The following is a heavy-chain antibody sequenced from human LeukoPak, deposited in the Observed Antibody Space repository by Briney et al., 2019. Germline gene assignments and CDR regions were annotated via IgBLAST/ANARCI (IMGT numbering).Heavy chain of an antibody. CDR2: VYYSGST. CDR1: GGSISSSSYH. V-gene: IGHV4-39*02. Sequence: SETLSLTCTVSGGSISSSSYHWGWVRQPPGKGLEWIGSVYYSGSTYYNPSLKSRLTISADTSKNQFSLKLSSVTAADTAVYYCARDHTPGGLENWFDPWGQGTLVTVSS. D-gene: IGHD2-8*02. J-gene: IGHJ5*02. CDR3: ARDHTPGGLENWFDP.